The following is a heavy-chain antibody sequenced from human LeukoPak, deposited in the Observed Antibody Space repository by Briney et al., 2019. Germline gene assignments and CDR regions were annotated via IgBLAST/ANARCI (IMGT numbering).Heavy chain of an antibody. J-gene: IGHJ5*02. CDR1: GYTFKNYP. CDR2: IYSGGGA. CDR3: ARVFPPNWFDP. V-gene: IGHV3-66*01. Sequence: LTLLCGFTGYTFKNYPQRWLPRAPQAGLEWVSIIYSGGGAYYADSMKGRFTISRDNSRNTLFLQMNSLRAEDTAMYYCARVFPPNWFDPWGQGTLVTVSS. D-gene: IGHD3-10*02.